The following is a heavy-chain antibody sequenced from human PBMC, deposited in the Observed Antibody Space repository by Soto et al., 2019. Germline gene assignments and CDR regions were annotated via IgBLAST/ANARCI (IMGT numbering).Heavy chain of an antibody. CDR3: ARDWGFGMVDY. CDR1: GFTFSSYS. J-gene: IGHJ4*02. D-gene: IGHD3-16*01. CDR2: ISSSSTI. Sequence: PGGSLRLSCAASGFTFSSYSMNWVRQAPGKGLEWVSYISSSSTIYYADSVKGRFTISRDNAKNSLYLQMNSLRAEDTAVYYCARDWGFGMVDYWGQGTLVTVSS. V-gene: IGHV3-48*01.